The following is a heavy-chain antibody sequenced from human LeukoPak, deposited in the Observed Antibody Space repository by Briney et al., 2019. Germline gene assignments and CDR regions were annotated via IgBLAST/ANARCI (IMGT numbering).Heavy chain of an antibody. Sequence: GGSLRLSCAASGFTFSSYEMNWVRQAPGKGLEWVSYISSSGSTIYYADSVKGRFTISRDNAKNSLYLQMNSLRAEDTAVYYCAREAHCSGGSCRIDYWGQGTLVTVSS. CDR1: GFTFSSYE. J-gene: IGHJ4*02. D-gene: IGHD2-15*01. CDR3: AREAHCSGGSCRIDY. CDR2: ISSSGSTI. V-gene: IGHV3-48*03.